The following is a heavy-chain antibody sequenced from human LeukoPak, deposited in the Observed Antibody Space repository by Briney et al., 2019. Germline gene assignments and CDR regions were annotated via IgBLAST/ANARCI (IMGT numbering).Heavy chain of an antibody. CDR3: ARRVVVPAAPYYFDY. Sequence: GGSLRLSCAASGFTVSSNYMSWVRQAPGKGLEWVSVIYSGGSTYYAGSVKGRFTISRDNAKNTLYLQMNSLRAEDTAVYYCARRVVVPAAPYYFDYWGQGTLVTVSS. CDR2: IYSGGST. J-gene: IGHJ4*02. V-gene: IGHV3-53*01. CDR1: GFTVSSNY. D-gene: IGHD2-2*01.